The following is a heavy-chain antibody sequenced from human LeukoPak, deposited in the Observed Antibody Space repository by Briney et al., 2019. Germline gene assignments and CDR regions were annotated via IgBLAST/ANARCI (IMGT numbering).Heavy chain of an antibody. J-gene: IGHJ4*02. CDR1: GYTFTSYA. CDR3: ARDTGLSMVRGILF. V-gene: IGHV7-4-1*02. Sequence: GASVKVSCKASGYTFTSYAMNWVRQAPGQGLEWMGWINTNTGNPTYAQGVTGRFVFSLDTSVSTAYLQISSLKAEDTAVYSCARDTGLSMVRGILFWGQGTLVTVYS. D-gene: IGHD3-10*01. CDR2: INTNTGNP.